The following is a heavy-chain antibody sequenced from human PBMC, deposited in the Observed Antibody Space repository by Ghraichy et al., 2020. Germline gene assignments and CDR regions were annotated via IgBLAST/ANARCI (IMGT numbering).Heavy chain of an antibody. CDR3: ARSGSSPGY. V-gene: IGHV4-39*07. Sequence: SETLSLTCTVSGGSISSSSYYWGWIRQPPGKGLEWIGSIYYNGSTYYNPSLKSRVTISVDTSKNQFSLKLSSVTAADTAVYYCARSGSSPGYWGQGTLVTVSS. CDR2: IYYNGST. D-gene: IGHD6-6*01. J-gene: IGHJ4*02. CDR1: GGSISSSSYY.